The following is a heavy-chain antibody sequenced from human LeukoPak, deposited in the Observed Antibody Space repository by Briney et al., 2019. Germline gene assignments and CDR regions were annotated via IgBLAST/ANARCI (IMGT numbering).Heavy chain of an antibody. CDR2: TYYRSKWYN. J-gene: IGHJ6*02. V-gene: IGHV6-1*01. CDR1: GDSVSSNSAA. CDR3: ARIIAVAPRDYYYGMDV. D-gene: IGHD6-19*01. Sequence: SQTLSLTCALSGDSVSSNSAAWNWIRQSPSRGLEWLGRTYYRSKWYNDYAVSVKSRITINPDTSKNQFSLQLNSVTPEDTAVYYCARIIAVAPRDYYYGMDVWGQGTTVTVSS.